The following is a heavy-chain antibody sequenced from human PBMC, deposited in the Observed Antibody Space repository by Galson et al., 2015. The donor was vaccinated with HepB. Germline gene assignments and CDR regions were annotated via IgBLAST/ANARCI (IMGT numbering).Heavy chain of an antibody. CDR3: AREGSAKKLDY. V-gene: IGHV3-30-3*01. D-gene: IGHD1-26*01. CDR1: GFTVSTSS. Sequence: LRLSCAAFGFTVSTSSMHWIRQAPGKGLEWVALISFAGDKKHYTDSVKGRFIISRDNFKNTLYLEMNSLTTDDTAVYYCAREGSAKKLDYWGQGALVSVSS. J-gene: IGHJ4*02. CDR2: ISFAGDKK.